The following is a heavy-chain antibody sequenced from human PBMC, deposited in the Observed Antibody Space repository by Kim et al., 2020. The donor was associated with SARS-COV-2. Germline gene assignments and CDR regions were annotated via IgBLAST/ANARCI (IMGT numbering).Heavy chain of an antibody. CDR1: GFTFSSYS. CDR3: ARDLGYSGYDSYYYGMDV. D-gene: IGHD5-12*01. J-gene: IGHJ6*02. V-gene: IGHV3-21*01. Sequence: GGSLRLSCAASGFTFSSYSMNWVRQAPGKGLEWVSSISSSSYIYYADSVKGRFTISRDNAKNSLYLQMNSLRAEDTAVYYCARDLGYSGYDSYYYGMDVWGQGTTVTVSS. CDR2: ISSSSYI.